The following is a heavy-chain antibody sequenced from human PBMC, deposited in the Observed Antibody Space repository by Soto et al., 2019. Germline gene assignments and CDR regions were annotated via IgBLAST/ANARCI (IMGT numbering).Heavy chain of an antibody. V-gene: IGHV4-34*01. D-gene: IGHD3-3*01. CDR2: ITHSGST. J-gene: IGHJ6*03. Sequence: QVQLQQWGAGLLKPSETLSLTCGVSGESLSGYYWSWIRQSPEEGLEWIGVITHSGSTNYNPSLKSRATMSRATCKNHFSLKLNSVTAADTAVYYCARGINRFMKWTGGGYSYNYDMDVWGNGTTVTVSS. CDR3: ARGINRFMKWTGGGYSYNYDMDV. CDR1: GESLSGYY.